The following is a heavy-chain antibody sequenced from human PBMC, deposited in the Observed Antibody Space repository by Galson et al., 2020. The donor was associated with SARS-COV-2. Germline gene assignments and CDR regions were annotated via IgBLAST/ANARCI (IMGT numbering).Heavy chain of an antibody. CDR1: GRPISSSTYY. Sequence: SETLSLTCTFPGRPISSSTYYLGWIRQPPGKGLEWIGSIYYHGSTYYNPSLKSRVTISVDTSKNQFSLQLNSVTAADTAVYFCSRHPTISGRSSGAYFQHWGQGTQVTVSP. J-gene: IGHJ1*01. D-gene: IGHD6-6*01. CDR2: IYYHGST. CDR3: SRHPTISGRSSGAYFQH. V-gene: IGHV4-39*01.